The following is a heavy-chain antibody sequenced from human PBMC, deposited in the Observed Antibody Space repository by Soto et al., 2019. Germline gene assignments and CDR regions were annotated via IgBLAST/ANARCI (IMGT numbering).Heavy chain of an antibody. J-gene: IGHJ4*02. D-gene: IGHD3-3*01. CDR2: IYWDDDK. CDR3: AHRVLRTVFGLVTTTAIYFDF. CDR1: GFSLTTSGVG. V-gene: IGHV2-5*02. Sequence: QITLNESGPPVVRPTETLTLTCRFSGFSLTTSGVGVGWIRQSPGKAPEWLALIYWDDDKRYSASLKSRLTITKDTSKNQVVLTVSDLDPMDTATYYCAHRVLRTVFGLVTTTAIYFDFWGQGTPVAVSS.